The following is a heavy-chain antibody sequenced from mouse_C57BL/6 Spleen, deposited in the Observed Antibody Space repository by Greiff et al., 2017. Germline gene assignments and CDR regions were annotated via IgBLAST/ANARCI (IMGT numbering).Heavy chain of an antibody. Sequence: EVQGVESGGGLVKPGGSLKLSCAASGFTFSSYAMSWVRQTPEKRLEWVATISDGGSYTYYPDNVKGRFTISRDNAKNNLYLQMSHLKSEDTAMYYCARGDGYLPFAYWGQGTLVTVSA. V-gene: IGHV5-4*01. J-gene: IGHJ3*01. CDR3: ARGDGYLPFAY. CDR1: GFTFSSYA. D-gene: IGHD2-3*01. CDR2: ISDGGSYT.